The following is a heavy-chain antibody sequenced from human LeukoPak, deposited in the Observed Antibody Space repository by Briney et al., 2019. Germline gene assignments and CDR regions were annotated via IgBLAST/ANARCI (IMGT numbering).Heavy chain of an antibody. CDR2: IYYSGST. CDR1: GFTVSSNY. CDR3: ARVVVGDFWSGYSGYYYYMDV. Sequence: GSLRLSCAASGFTVSSNYMSWVRQAPGKGLEWIGSIYYSGSTYYNPSLKSRVTISVDTSKKQFSLGLSSVTAADTAMYYCARVVVGDFWSGYSGYYYYMDVWGKGTTVTVSS. D-gene: IGHD3-3*01. V-gene: IGHV4-39*07. J-gene: IGHJ6*03.